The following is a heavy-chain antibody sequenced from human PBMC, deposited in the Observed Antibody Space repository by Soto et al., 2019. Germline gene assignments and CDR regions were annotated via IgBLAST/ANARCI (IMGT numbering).Heavy chain of an antibody. J-gene: IGHJ4*02. CDR1: GFTFSAFW. CDR2: IREDGSVK. Sequence: GGSLRLSCAASGFTFSAFWMTWVRQAPGKGLEWVVNIREDGSVKYYADSVKGRFTISRDNAKNSLFLLMNSLRVEDTAVYYCARVGVAAAVPVLLFDYWGQGTLVTVS. V-gene: IGHV3-7*03. D-gene: IGHD6-13*01. CDR3: ARVGVAAAVPVLLFDY.